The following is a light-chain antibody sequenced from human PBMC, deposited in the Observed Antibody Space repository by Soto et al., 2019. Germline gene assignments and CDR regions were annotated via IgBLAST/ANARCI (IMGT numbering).Light chain of an antibody. Sequence: EIVLTQSPGTLSLSPGERATLSCRASQSVSSSYLAWYQQKPGQAPRLLIYGASSRATGIPARFSGSGSGTDFTLTISSLETEDLAVYYCHQYVSSWTFGQGTKVDI. V-gene: IGKV3-20*01. CDR1: QSVSSSY. J-gene: IGKJ1*01. CDR2: GAS. CDR3: HQYVSSWT.